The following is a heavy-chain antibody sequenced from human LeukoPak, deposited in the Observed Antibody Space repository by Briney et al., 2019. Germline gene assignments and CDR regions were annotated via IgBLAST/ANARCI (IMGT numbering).Heavy chain of an antibody. J-gene: IGHJ3*02. V-gene: IGHV1-18*01. Sequence: ASVKVSCKASGYTFTSYGISWVRQAPGQGLEWMGWISAYNGNTNYAQKLQGRVTMTTDTSTSTAYMELRSLRSDDTAVYCCARSMVQLDAFDIWGQGTMVTVSS. D-gene: IGHD5-18*01. CDR2: ISAYNGNT. CDR3: ARSMVQLDAFDI. CDR1: GYTFTSYG.